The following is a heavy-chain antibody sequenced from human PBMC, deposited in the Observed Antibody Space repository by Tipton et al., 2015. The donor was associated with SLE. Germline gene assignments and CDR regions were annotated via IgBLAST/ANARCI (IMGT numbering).Heavy chain of an antibody. D-gene: IGHD4-17*01. J-gene: IGHJ5*02. V-gene: IGHV4-4*09. Sequence: TLSLTCSVSGDSISRHYWTWIRQPPGKRLEWIGNFYTNVNINLNSSHKSRITISVHKSKNQFSRRLSSVTAADTAVYFCARLGRTVWFDPWGQGTLVTVSS. CDR3: ARLGRTVWFDP. CDR2: FYTNVNI. CDR1: GDSISRHY.